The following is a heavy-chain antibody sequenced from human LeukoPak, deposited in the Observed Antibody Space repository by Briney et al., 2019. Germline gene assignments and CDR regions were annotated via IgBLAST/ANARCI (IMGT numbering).Heavy chain of an antibody. V-gene: IGHV1-69*13. CDR2: IIPIFGTA. D-gene: IGHD1/OR15-1a*01. Sequence: SVKVSCKASGGTFSSYAISWVRQAPGQGLEWMGGIIPIFGTANYAQKFQGRVTITADESTSTAYMELSSLRSEDTAVYYCARENNTGEDWFDPWGPGTLVTVSS. CDR1: GGTFSSYA. J-gene: IGHJ5*02. CDR3: ARENNTGEDWFDP.